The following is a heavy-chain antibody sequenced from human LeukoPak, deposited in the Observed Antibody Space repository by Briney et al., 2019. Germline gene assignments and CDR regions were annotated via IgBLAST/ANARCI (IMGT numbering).Heavy chain of an antibody. CDR2: IYTSGST. J-gene: IGHJ3*02. V-gene: IGHV4-61*02. Sequence: SETLSLTCTVSGGSISSGSYYWSWIRQPAGKGLEWIGRIYTSGSTNYNPSLKSRVTISVDTSKNQFSLKLSSVTAADTAVYYCASGEEYSSPGRSRFDIWGQGTMVTVSS. CDR3: ASGEEYSSPGRSRFDI. CDR1: GGSISSGSYY. D-gene: IGHD6-6*01.